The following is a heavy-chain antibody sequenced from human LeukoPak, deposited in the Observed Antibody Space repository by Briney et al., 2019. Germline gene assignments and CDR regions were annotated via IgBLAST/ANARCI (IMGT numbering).Heavy chain of an antibody. V-gene: IGHV4-34*01. CDR1: GGSLSNYY. Sequence: SETLSLTCTVYGGSLSNYYWSWIRQPPGKGLEWSGEINHSESTNYNPPLKGRVTISVDTSRNQLSLKLRTAADADTSLYYSATTLWGCLQKDFCYRGQVTLGTVSS. D-gene: IGHD5-24*01. CDR3: ATTLWGCLQKDFCY. J-gene: IGHJ4*02. CDR2: INHSEST.